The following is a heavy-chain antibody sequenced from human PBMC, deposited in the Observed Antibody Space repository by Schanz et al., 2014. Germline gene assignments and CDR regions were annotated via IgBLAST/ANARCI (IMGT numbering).Heavy chain of an antibody. V-gene: IGHV1-69*02. CDR2: IIPILGIA. CDR3: ARGRGCTGGSCYSWFDL. J-gene: IGHJ5*02. CDR1: GGTFSRLT. D-gene: IGHD2-15*01. Sequence: QVQLVQSGADVKKPGSSVRVSCKASGGTFSRLTFSWVRQAPGQGLEWMGRIIPILGIANYAQNFQGRVTITRDTSASTAYMELSSLRSEDTAVYYCARGRGCTGGSCYSWFDLWGQGTLVTVAS.